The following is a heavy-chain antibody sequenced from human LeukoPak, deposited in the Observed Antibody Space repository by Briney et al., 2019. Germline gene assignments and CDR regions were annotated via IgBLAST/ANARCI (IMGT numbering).Heavy chain of an antibody. Sequence: PGGSLGLSCAASGFTFRNYVIHWVRQAPGKGLEWVAVTSSDLNVKLYADSVKGRFTISRDNSKNTLYLQMNSLRAEDTAVYYCAKDRCSSTSCYHYFDYWGQGTLVTVSS. CDR3: AKDRCSSTSCYHYFDY. CDR1: GFTFRNYV. D-gene: IGHD2-2*01. J-gene: IGHJ4*02. V-gene: IGHV3-30*18. CDR2: TSSDLNVK.